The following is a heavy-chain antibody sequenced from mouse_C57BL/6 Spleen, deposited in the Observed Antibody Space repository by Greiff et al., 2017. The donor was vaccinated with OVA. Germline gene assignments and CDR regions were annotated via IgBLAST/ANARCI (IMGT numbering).Heavy chain of an antibody. V-gene: IGHV1-80*01. CDR1: GYAFSSYW. J-gene: IGHJ1*03. D-gene: IGHD1-1*01. Sequence: VQLQQSGAELVKPGASVKISCKASGYAFSSYWMNWVKQRPGKGLEWIGQIYPGDGDTNYNGKFKGKATLTADKSSSTAYMQLSSLTSEDSAVYFCARRDGSSYRGYFDVWGTGTTVTVSS. CDR2: IYPGDGDT. CDR3: ARRDGSSYRGYFDV.